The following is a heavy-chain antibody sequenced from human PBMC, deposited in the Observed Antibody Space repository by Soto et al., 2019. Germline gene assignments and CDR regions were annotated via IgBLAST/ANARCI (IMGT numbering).Heavy chain of an antibody. D-gene: IGHD5-18*01. J-gene: IGHJ4*02. CDR1: GFTFSSYA. CDR2: ISSNGGST. V-gene: IGHV3-64*01. CDR3: ARVGYSYGPGDY. Sequence: EVQLVESGGGLVQPGGSLRLSCAASGFTFSSYAMHWVRQAPGKGLEYVSAISSNGGSTYYANSVKGRFTISRDNSKNPLYLQMGSLRAEDMAVYYCARVGYSYGPGDYWGQGTLVTVSS.